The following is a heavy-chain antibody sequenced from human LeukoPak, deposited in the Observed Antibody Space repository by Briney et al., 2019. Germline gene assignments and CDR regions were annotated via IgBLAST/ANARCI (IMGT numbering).Heavy chain of an antibody. J-gene: IGHJ4*02. D-gene: IGHD3/OR15-3a*01. CDR2: IDPNSGAT. Sequence: GASVKVSCKTSGYTFTGYYIHLLRQAPGQGLEWMAWIDPNSGATNYAHKFQGRVTLTRDTSISTAYMEVSSLRSDDTAVYYCARELIDFHDHTNKGFFDSWGQGNLVTVSS. V-gene: IGHV1-2*02. CDR1: GYTFTGYY. CDR3: ARELIDFHDHTNKGFFDS.